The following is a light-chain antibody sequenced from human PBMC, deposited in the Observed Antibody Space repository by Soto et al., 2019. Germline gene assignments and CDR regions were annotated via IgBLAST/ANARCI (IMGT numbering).Light chain of an antibody. CDR2: NNN. CDR3: ATWDDSLNGWV. CDR1: SSNIGSNT. J-gene: IGLJ3*02. V-gene: IGLV1-44*01. Sequence: QSVLTQPPSASGTPGQRVTISCSGSSSNIGSNTVTWYQHLPGTAPKLLIYNNNQWPSGVPDRFSGSKSGTSASLAISGLQSEDEAEYYCATWDDSLNGWVFGGGTKLTVL.